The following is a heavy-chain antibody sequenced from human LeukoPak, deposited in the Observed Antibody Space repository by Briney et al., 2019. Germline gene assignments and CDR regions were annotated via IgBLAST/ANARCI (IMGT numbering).Heavy chain of an antibody. CDR2: IYSGGNT. Sequence: GGSLRLSCAVFGFTVSNNYMHWVRQAPGKGLEWVSVIYSGGNTFYADSVKGRLTISRDNSKNTLYLQMNSLKTEDTAVYYCTTNPGPYYPDAFDIWGQGTMVTVSS. V-gene: IGHV3-66*01. CDR1: GFTVSNNY. CDR3: TTNPGPYYPDAFDI. D-gene: IGHD3-10*01. J-gene: IGHJ3*02.